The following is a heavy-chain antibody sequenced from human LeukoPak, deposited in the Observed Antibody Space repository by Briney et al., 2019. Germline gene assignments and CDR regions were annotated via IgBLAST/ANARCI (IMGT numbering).Heavy chain of an antibody. V-gene: IGHV4-31*03. CDR3: ARVRPGIVFDY. D-gene: IGHD1-26*01. J-gene: IGHJ4*02. Sequence: PSETLSLTCTVSGGSISSGGYYWSWIRQHPGKGLEWIGYIYYSGSTYYNPSLKSRVTISVDTSKNQFSLKLSSVTAADTAVYYCARVRPGIVFDYWGQGTLVTVSS. CDR1: GGSISSGGYY. CDR2: IYYSGST.